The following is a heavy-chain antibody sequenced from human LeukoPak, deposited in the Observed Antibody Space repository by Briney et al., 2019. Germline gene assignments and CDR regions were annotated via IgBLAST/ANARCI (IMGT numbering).Heavy chain of an antibody. CDR1: GYTFTSYG. D-gene: IGHD3-3*01. V-gene: IGHV1-18*01. J-gene: IGHJ4*02. Sequence: ASVKVSCKASGYTFTSYGISWVRQAPGQGLEWMGWISAYNGNTNYAQKLQGRVTMTTDTSTSTAYMELRSLRSDDTAVYYCARDRYDFWSGYPKSSCYFDYWGQGTLVTVSS. CDR3: ARDRYDFWSGYPKSSCYFDY. CDR2: ISAYNGNT.